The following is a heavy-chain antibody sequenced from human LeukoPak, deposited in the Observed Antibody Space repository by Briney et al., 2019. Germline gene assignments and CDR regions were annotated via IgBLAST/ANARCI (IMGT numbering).Heavy chain of an antibody. Sequence: GGSLRLSCAASGFTFSSYGMHWVRQAPGKGLEWVAVISYDGSNKYYADSVKGRFTISRDNSKNTLYLQMNSLRADDTAVYYCAKDGSAWSKDYWGQGTLVTVSS. CDR1: GFTFSSYG. CDR2: ISYDGSNK. CDR3: AKDGSAWSKDY. V-gene: IGHV3-30*18. J-gene: IGHJ4*02. D-gene: IGHD6-19*01.